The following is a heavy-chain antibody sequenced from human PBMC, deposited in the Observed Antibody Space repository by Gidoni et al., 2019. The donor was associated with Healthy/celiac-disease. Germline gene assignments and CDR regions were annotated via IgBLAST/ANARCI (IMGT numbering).Heavy chain of an antibody. V-gene: IGHV1-8*01. CDR3: ARGSGYSYGYYYYGMDV. Sequence: QVQLVQSGAEVKKPGASVHVSCKASGYTFTSYAINWVRQATGQGLAWMGWMNPNSGNTGYAQKFQGRVTMTRNTAISTAYMELSSLRSEDTAVYYCARGSGYSYGYYYYGMDVWGQGTTVTVSS. J-gene: IGHJ6*02. CDR1: GYTFTSYA. D-gene: IGHD5-18*01. CDR2: MNPNSGNT.